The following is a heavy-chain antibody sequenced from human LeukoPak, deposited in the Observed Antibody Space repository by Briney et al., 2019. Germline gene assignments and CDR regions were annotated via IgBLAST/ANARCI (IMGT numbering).Heavy chain of an antibody. J-gene: IGHJ4*02. V-gene: IGHV3-21*01. CDR1: GFTFSSYS. CDR2: IRPSSSYI. Sequence: GGSLRLSCAASGFTFSSYSMNWVRQAPGKGLERVSSIRPSSSYIYYADSVKGRFTISRDNAKNSLYLQMNSLRAEDTAVYYCARGKYDYVWGSYRPYFDYWGQGTLVGASS. D-gene: IGHD3-16*02. CDR3: ARGKYDYVWGSYRPYFDY.